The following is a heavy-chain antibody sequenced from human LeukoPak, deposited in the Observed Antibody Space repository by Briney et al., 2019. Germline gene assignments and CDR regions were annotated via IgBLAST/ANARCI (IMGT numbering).Heavy chain of an antibody. CDR2: IYTSGST. V-gene: IGHV4-4*07. D-gene: IGHD4-17*01. CDR3: ARESGHETYGYDFDF. Sequence: SETLSLTCTVSGGSISSYYWSWIRQPPGKGLEWIGRIYTSGSTNYNPSLKSRVTISVDTSKNQFSLKLSSVTAADTAAYDCARESGHETYGYDFDFWGQGTLVTVSS. CDR1: GGSISSYY. J-gene: IGHJ4*02.